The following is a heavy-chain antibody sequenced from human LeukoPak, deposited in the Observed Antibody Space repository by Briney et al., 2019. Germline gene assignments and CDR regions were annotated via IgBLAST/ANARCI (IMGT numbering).Heavy chain of an antibody. J-gene: IGHJ4*02. CDR2: LRYDGSNK. CDR1: GFTFSSYG. CDR3: AKDPRSTTYFDY. V-gene: IGHV3-30*02. D-gene: IGHD1-26*01. Sequence: GGSLTLSCGAWGFTFSSYGMHWVRQAPGKGLEWVAFLRYDGSNKYYADSVKGRFTISRDNYKNTLYLQMNSLRAEDTAVYYCAKDPRSTTYFDYWGQGTLVTVSS.